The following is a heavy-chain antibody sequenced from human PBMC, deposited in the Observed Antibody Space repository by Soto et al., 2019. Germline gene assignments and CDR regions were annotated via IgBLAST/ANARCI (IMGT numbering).Heavy chain of an antibody. J-gene: IGHJ3*02. Sequence: QVQLVESGGGVVQPGRSLRLSCAASGFTFSSYGMHWVRQAPGKGLEWVAVIWYDGSNKYYAASVKGRFTSSRDNSKNTLYLQMNSMSAKDTAVYYCEGEYGDYTRPVAFDIWGEGTMVTVSS. CDR2: IWYDGSNK. CDR3: EGEYGDYTRPVAFDI. D-gene: IGHD4-17*01. CDR1: GFTFSSYG. V-gene: IGHV3-33*01.